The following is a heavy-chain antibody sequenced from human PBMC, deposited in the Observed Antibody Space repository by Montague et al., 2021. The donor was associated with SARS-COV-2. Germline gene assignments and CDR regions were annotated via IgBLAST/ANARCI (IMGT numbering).Heavy chain of an antibody. CDR1: GGSFGGYY. CDR2: INDSGST. V-gene: IGHV4-34*01. J-gene: IGHJ4*02. CDR3: ARQYCGDTNCYRREYYFDQ. D-gene: IGHD2-2*02. Sequence: SETRPLTCAVYGGSFGGYYWSWIRRPPGKGLEWIGEINDSGSTKYNPSLRSRFIMSVDRPKNQVSLKVNAVTAADTADYFCARQYCGDTNCYRREYYFDQWGQGTLVTVSS.